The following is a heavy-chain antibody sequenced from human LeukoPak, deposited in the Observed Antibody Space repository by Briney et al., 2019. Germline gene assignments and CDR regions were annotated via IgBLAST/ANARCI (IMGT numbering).Heavy chain of an antibody. CDR1: GFTFSSYG. J-gene: IGHJ2*01. V-gene: IGHV3-33*01. D-gene: IGHD2/OR15-2a*01. CDR3: ARDRSMSGWYIDL. CDR2: IWYDGSNK. Sequence: GGSLRLSCAASGFTFSSYGMHWVRQAPGKGLEWVAVIWYDGSNKYYPDSVQGRFTISRDNSKNTLYLQVNSLRTEDTAVYYCARDRSMSGWYIDLWGRGTLVTVSS.